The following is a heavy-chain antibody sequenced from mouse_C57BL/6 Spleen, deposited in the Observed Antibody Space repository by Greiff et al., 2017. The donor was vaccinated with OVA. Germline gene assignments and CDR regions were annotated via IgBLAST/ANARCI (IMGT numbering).Heavy chain of an antibody. V-gene: IGHV3-6*01. J-gene: IGHJ2*01. D-gene: IGHD1-1*01. CDR3: ARTTTVVSYFDY. CDR1: GYSITSGYY. Sequence: EVKLMESGPGLVKPSQSLSLTCSVTGYSITSGYYWYWIRQFPGNKLEWMGYISYDGSNNYNPCLKNRISITRDTPKNQFFLKLNSVTTEDTATYYCARTTTVVSYFDYWGQGTTLTVSS. CDR2: ISYDGSN.